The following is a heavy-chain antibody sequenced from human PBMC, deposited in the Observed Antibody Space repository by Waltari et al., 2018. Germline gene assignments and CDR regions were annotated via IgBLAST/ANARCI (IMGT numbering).Heavy chain of an antibody. CDR3: ARAPDYDRGWFDP. J-gene: IGHJ5*02. V-gene: IGHV3-53*04. D-gene: IGHD3-22*01. CDR1: GFTVSSNY. Sequence: EVQLVESGGGLVQPGGSLRLSCAASGFTVSSNYMSWVRQAPGKGLEWFSVIYSGGSTYYADSVKGRFTISRHNSKNTLYLQMNSLRAEDTAVYYCARAPDYDRGWFDPWGQGTLVTVSS. CDR2: IYSGGST.